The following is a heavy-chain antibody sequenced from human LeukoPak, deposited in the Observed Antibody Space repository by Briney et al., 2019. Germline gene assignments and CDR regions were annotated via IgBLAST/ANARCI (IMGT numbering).Heavy chain of an antibody. CDR2: ISGSGGST. CDR3: AKLDADIVVVPAASDP. Sequence: GGSLRLSCAASGFTFSSDAMSWVRQAPGKGLEWVSAISGSGGSTYYADSVKGRFTISRDNSKNTLYLQMNSLRAEDTAVYYCAKLDADIVVVPAASDPWGQGTLVTVS. CDR1: GFTFSSDA. D-gene: IGHD2-2*01. V-gene: IGHV3-23*01. J-gene: IGHJ5*02.